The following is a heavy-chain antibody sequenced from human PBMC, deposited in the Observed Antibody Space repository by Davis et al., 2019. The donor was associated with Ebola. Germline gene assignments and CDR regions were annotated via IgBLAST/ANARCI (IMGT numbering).Heavy chain of an antibody. CDR3: AKEPLVGDYGVDV. CDR2: ISASGSRT. CDR1: GFTLRNNA. V-gene: IGHV3-23*01. J-gene: IGHJ6*02. Sequence: GESLKISCAASGFTLRNNAMSWVRQAPGKGLEWVSAISASGSRTYYADSVRGRFTVSRDNSKNTVYLQMNSLGAEDTAVYYCAKEPLVGDYGVDVWGQGTTVTVSS. D-gene: IGHD6-6*01.